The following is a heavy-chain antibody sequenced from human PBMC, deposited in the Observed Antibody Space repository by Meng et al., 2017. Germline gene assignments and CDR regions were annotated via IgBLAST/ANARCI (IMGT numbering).Heavy chain of an antibody. CDR2: ISSSGSTI. J-gene: IGHJ4*02. V-gene: IGHV3-11*01. Sequence: GESLKISCAASGFTFSDYYMSWIRQAPGKGLEWVSYISSSGSTIYYADSVKGRFTISRDNAKNSLYLQMNSLRAEDTAVYYCARERRGYSYGFGYWGQGNRVTRSS. CDR1: GFTFSDYY. CDR3: ARERRGYSYGFGY. D-gene: IGHD5-18*01.